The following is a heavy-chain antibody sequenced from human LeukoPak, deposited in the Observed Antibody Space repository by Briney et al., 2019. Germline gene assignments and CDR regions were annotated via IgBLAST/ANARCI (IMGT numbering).Heavy chain of an antibody. D-gene: IGHD4-23*01. J-gene: IGHJ4*02. V-gene: IGHV4-39*01. CDR2: IYYSGST. CDR3: ATAGARVMTTVDNFDY. CDR1: GGSISSSSYY. Sequence: SETLSLTCTVSGGSISSSSYYWGWIRQPPGKGLEWIGSIYYSGSTYYNPSLKSRVTISVDTSKNQFSLKLSSVTAADTAVYYCATAGARVMTTVDNFDYWGQGTLVTVSS.